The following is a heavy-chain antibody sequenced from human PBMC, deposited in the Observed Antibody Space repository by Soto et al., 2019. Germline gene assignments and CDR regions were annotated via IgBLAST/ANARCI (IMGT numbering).Heavy chain of an antibody. D-gene: IGHD6-13*01. Sequence: PGGSLRLSCAASGFTFSSYGMHWVRQAPGKGLEWVAVISYDGSNKYYADSVKGRFTISRDSSKNMLYLQMNSLRAEDTAVYYCAKEDSSSWHYYYGMDVWGQGTTVTVSS. CDR2: ISYDGSNK. V-gene: IGHV3-30*18. CDR1: GFTFSSYG. CDR3: AKEDSSSWHYYYGMDV. J-gene: IGHJ6*02.